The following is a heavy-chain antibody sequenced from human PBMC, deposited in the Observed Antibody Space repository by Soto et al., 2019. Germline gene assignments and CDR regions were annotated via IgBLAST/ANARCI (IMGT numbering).Heavy chain of an antibody. Sequence: GGSLRLSCAASGFTFSSYSMNWVRQAPGKGLEWVSSISSSSYIYYADSVKGRFTISRDNAKNSLYLQMNSLRAEDTAVYYCARANCTNGVCYSFDYWGQGTLVTVSS. CDR1: GFTFSSYS. D-gene: IGHD2-8*01. V-gene: IGHV3-21*01. CDR3: ARANCTNGVCYSFDY. J-gene: IGHJ4*02. CDR2: ISSSSYI.